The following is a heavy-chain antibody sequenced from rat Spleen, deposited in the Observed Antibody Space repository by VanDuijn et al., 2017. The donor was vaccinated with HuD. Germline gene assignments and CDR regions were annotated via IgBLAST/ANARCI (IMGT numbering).Heavy chain of an antibody. Sequence: EVQLVESDGGLVQPGRSLKLSCAASGFTFSDYYMTWVRQTPTKGLEWVASISTGGGNTYYRDSVKGRFTISRDNAKSTLYLQMDSLRSEDTATYYCARLYGGYSGGNCFDYWGQGVMVTVSS. CDR2: ISTGGGNT. V-gene: IGHV5-25*01. D-gene: IGHD1-11*01. CDR3: ARLYGGYSGGNCFDY. J-gene: IGHJ2*01. CDR1: GFTFSDYY.